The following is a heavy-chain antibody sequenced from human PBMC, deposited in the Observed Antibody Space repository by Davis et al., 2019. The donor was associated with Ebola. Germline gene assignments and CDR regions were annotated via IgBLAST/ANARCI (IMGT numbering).Heavy chain of an antibody. Sequence: AASVKVSCKASGGTFSSYTISWVRQAPGQGLEWMGRIIPILGIANYAQKFQGRVTITADKSTSTAYMELSSLRSEDTAVYYCAREDVVWFGDGYWGQGTLVTVSS. CDR1: GGTFSSYT. V-gene: IGHV1-69*04. J-gene: IGHJ4*02. CDR3: AREDVVWFGDGY. D-gene: IGHD3-10*01. CDR2: IIPILGIA.